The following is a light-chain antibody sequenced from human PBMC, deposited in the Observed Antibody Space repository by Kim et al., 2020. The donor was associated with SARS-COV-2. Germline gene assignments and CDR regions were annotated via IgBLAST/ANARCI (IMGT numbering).Light chain of an antibody. CDR3: AAWDDSLNVL. Sequence: ELTQPPSASGTPGQRVTISCSGSSSNIGSNAVNWYRQRPGTVPKLLIYGNDQRPSGVPDRFSGSRSGTSASLPISGLLAEDEDHYYCAAWDDSLNVLFGGGTQLTVL. J-gene: IGLJ3*02. V-gene: IGLV1-44*01. CDR2: GND. CDR1: SSNIGSNA.